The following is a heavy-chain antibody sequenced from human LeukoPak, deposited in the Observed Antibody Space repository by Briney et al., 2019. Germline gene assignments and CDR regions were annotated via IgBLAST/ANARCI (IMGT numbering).Heavy chain of an antibody. CDR2: IIVILGKV. V-gene: IGHV1-69*04. J-gene: IGHJ6*02. D-gene: IGHD2-15*01. Sequence: ASVKVSCKASGYTFTSYGISWVRQAPGQGLEWMGRIIVILGKVNYAQKFQGRLTITADKSTRTAYMDLNSLASEDTAIYFCARYIHPQGLIGYAMDVWGQGTTVIVSS. CDR1: GYTFTSYG. CDR3: ARYIHPQGLIGYAMDV.